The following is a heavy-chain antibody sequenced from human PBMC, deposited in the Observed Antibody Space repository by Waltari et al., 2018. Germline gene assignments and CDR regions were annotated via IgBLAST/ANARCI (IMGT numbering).Heavy chain of an antibody. V-gene: IGHV3-33*08. CDR3: ARPTMVRGVIDYYYMDV. J-gene: IGHJ6*03. D-gene: IGHD3-10*01. CDR1: GFPFSSYG. CDR2: IWYDGSNK. Sequence: QVQLVESGGGVVQPGRSLRLSCAASGFPFSSYGMHWVRQAPGKGLEWVAVIWYDGSNKYYADSVKGRFTISRDNSKNTLYLQMNSLRAEDTAMYYCARPTMVRGVIDYYYMDVWGKGTTVTVSS.